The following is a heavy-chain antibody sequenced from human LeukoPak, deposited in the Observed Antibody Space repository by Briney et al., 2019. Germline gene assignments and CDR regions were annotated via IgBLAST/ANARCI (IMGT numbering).Heavy chain of an antibody. CDR2: ISGSGGST. Sequence: PGGSLRLSCAASGFTFSSYAMSWVRQAPGKGLEWVSAISGSGGSTYYADSVKGRFTISRDNSKNTLYLQMNSLRAEDTAVYYCAKASITMVLGVIIRDPLDYWGQGTLVTVSS. CDR1: GFTFSSYA. J-gene: IGHJ4*02. CDR3: AKASITMVLGVIIRDPLDY. D-gene: IGHD3-10*01. V-gene: IGHV3-23*01.